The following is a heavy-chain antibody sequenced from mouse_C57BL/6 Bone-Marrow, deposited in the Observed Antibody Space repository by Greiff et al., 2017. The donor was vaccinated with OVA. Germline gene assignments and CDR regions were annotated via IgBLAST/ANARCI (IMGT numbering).Heavy chain of an antibody. Sequence: EVMLVESGGGLVQPGGSLKLSCAASGFTFSDYYMYWVRQTPEKRLEWVAYISNGGGSTYYPDTVKGRFTLSRDNAKNTLYLQMSRLKSEDTAMYYCARQDYWGQGTTLTVSS. V-gene: IGHV5-12*01. CDR1: GFTFSDYY. CDR3: ARQDY. J-gene: IGHJ2*01. CDR2: ISNGGGST.